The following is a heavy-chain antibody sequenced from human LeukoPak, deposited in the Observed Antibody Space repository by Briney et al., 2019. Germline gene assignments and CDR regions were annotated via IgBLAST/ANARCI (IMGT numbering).Heavy chain of an antibody. CDR3: ARGGGLDV. CDR1: GATFSNLW. V-gene: IGHV3-7*03. Sequence: GGSLRLSCVVSGATFSNLWMNWVRQAPGKGLEWVASINHNGNVNYYVDSVKGRFTISRDNAKNSLYLQMSNLRAEDTAVYFCARGGGLDVWGQGATVTVSS. D-gene: IGHD3-16*01. CDR2: INHNGNVN. J-gene: IGHJ6*02.